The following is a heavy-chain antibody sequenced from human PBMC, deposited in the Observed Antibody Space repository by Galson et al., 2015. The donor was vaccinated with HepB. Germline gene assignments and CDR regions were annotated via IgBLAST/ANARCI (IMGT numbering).Heavy chain of an antibody. D-gene: IGHD5-18*01. CDR2: ISAYNGNT. Sequence: SVKVSCKASGYTFTSYGISWVRQAPGQGLEWMGWISAYNGNTNYAQKLQGRVTMTTDTSTSTAYMELRSLRSDDTAVYYCARDPSRYSYGYYFDYWGQGTLVTVSS. CDR1: GYTFTSYG. J-gene: IGHJ4*02. CDR3: ARDPSRYSYGYYFDY. V-gene: IGHV1-18*04.